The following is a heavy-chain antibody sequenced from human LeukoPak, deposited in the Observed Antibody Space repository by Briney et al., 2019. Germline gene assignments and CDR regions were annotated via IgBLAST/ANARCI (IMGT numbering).Heavy chain of an antibody. CDR3: ARGKYSSGWYYFDY. CDR2: ISGSGGST. D-gene: IGHD6-19*01. CDR1: GFTFSSYA. J-gene: IGHJ4*02. Sequence: GGSLRLSCAASGFTFSSYAMSWVRQAPGKGLEWVSAISGSGGSTYYPGSVKGRFTISRENAKNSLYLQMNSLRAGDTAVYYCARGKYSSGWYYFDYWGQGILVTVSS. V-gene: IGHV3-23*01.